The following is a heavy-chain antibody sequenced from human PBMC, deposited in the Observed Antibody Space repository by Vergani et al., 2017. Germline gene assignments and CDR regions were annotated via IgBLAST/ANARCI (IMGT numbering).Heavy chain of an antibody. CDR3: TSRQLPTDY. CDR2: IRSKANSYAT. D-gene: IGHD6-13*01. V-gene: IGHV3-73*02. CDR1: GFTFSSYW. J-gene: IGHJ4*02. Sequence: EVQLVESGGGLVQPGGSLRLSCAASGFTFSSYWMHWVRQAPGKGLVWVGRIRSKANSYATAYAASVKGRFTISRDDSKNTAYLQMNSLKTEDTAVYYCTSRQLPTDYWGQGTLVTVSS.